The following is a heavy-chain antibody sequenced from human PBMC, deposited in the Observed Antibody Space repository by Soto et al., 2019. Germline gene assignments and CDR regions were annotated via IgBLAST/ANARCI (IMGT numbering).Heavy chain of an antibody. CDR1: GFTVSSNY. D-gene: IGHD6-13*01. Sequence: GGSLRLSCAASGFTVSSNYMNWVRQAPGKGLEWVSVINSGGSTYYADSVEGRFTISRDNSKNTLYLQMNSLRAEDTAVYYCARDRGSSWYYFDYWGQGTLVTVSS. CDR3: ARDRGSSWYYFDY. CDR2: INSGGST. J-gene: IGHJ4*02. V-gene: IGHV3-53*01.